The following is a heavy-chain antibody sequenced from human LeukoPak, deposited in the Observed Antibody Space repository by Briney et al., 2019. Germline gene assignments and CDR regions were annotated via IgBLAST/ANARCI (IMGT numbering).Heavy chain of an antibody. J-gene: IGHJ4*02. CDR3: ARTMVRGVIADY. V-gene: IGHV3-11*03. D-gene: IGHD3-10*01. Sequence: GGSLRLSCAASGYTFSDYYMSWIRQAPGKGLEWVSYISSSSSYTNYADSVKGRFTISRDNAKNSLYLQMNSLRAEDTAVYYCARTMVRGVIADYWGQGTLVTVSS. CDR1: GYTFSDYY. CDR2: ISSSSSYT.